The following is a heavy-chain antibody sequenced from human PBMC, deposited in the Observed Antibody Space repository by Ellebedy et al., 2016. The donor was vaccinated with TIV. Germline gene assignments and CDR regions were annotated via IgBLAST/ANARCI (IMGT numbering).Heavy chain of an antibody. CDR3: ARDTPYYDSSGYYDY. CDR1: GYTFTNYG. J-gene: IGHJ4*02. V-gene: IGHV1-18*04. D-gene: IGHD3-22*01. Sequence: ASVKVSCKASGYTFTNYGISWVRQAPGQGLEWMGWISAYNGNTNYAQKLQGRVTMTTDTSTSTAYLELRSLRSDDTAVYYCARDTPYYDSSGYYDYWGQGTPVTVSS. CDR2: ISAYNGNT.